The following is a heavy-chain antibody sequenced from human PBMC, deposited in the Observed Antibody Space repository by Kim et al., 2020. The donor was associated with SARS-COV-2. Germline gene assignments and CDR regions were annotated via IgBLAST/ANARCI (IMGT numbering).Heavy chain of an antibody. Sequence: GGSLRLSCVGSGFTFSSYNMNWVRQAPGKGLEWVSFITGSSSTIAYADSVKGRFTTSRDNARNSLFLQMNSLRDEDTATYYCARDNCVGDCWGRGALVTVSS. V-gene: IGHV3-48*02. CDR1: GFTFSSYN. CDR2: ITGSSSTI. CDR3: ARDNCVGDC. D-gene: IGHD2-21*01. J-gene: IGHJ4*02.